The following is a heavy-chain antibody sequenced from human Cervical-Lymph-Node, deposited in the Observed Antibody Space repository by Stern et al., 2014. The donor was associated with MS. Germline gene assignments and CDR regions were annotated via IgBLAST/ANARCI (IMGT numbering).Heavy chain of an antibody. CDR3: ARRQGSTTFDY. CDR1: GGSVSSRSYY. J-gene: IGHJ4*02. CDR2: IHSGGST. Sequence: VQLLESGPGLVKPSETVSLTCSVSGGSVSSRSYYWGWIRQPPGKGLEWIGSIHSGGSTFYNPSLKSRVTLSVDTAQNQFSLRLSSGTAADTAVYYCARRQGSTTFDYWGQGTLVTVSS. D-gene: IGHD1-14*01. V-gene: IGHV4-39*01.